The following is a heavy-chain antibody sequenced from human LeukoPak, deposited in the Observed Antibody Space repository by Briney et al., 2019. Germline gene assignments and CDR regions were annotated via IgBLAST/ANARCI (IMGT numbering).Heavy chain of an antibody. V-gene: IGHV4-39*01. CDR1: GGSISSSSYY. CDR2: IYYSGST. CDR3: AALQFEAFDI. Sequence: PSETLSLTCTVSGGSISSSSYYWGWIRQPPGKGLEWIGSIYYSGSTYYNPSLKSRVTISVDTSKNQFSLKLSSVTAADTAVYYCAALQFEAFDIWGQGTMVTVSS. D-gene: IGHD5-24*01. J-gene: IGHJ3*02.